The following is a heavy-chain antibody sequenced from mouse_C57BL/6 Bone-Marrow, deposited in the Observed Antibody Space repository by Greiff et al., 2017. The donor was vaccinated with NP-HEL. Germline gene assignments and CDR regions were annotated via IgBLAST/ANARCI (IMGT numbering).Heavy chain of an antibody. CDR2: ISPGNSDT. V-gene: IGHV1-5*01. Sequence: VQLQQSGTVLARPGASVKMSCKTSGYTFTSYWMHWVKQRPGQGLEWIGAISPGNSDTSYNQKFKGKAKLTAVTSASTAYMEISSLTNEDSAVYYCTRSTAQAKGFAYWGHGTLVTVSA. CDR1: GYTFTSYW. CDR3: TRSTAQAKGFAY. D-gene: IGHD3-2*02. J-gene: IGHJ3*01.